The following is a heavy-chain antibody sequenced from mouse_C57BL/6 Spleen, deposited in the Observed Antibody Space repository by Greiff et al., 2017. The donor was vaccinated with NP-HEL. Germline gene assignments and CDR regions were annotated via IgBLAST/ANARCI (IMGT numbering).Heavy chain of an antibody. Sequence: QVQLKQPGAELVRPGSSVKLSCKASGYTFTSYWMHWVKQRPIQGLEWIGNIDPSDSETHYNQKFKDKATLTVDKSSSTAYMQLSSLTSEDSAVYYCARCHSNYFDYWGQGTTLTVSS. D-gene: IGHD2-5*01. J-gene: IGHJ2*01. CDR1: GYTFTSYW. CDR2: IDPSDSET. V-gene: IGHV1-52*01. CDR3: ARCHSNYFDY.